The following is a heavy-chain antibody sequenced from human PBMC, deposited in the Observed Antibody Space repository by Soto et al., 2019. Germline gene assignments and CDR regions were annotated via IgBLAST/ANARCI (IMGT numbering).Heavy chain of an antibody. CDR2: ISYDGSNK. D-gene: IGHD3-16*01. Sequence: SGGSLRLSCAASGFTFSSYGMHWVRQAPGKGPEWVAVISYDGSNKYYADSVKGRFTISRDNSKNTLYLQMNSLRAEDTATYYCARDQDGLRYYYYYGMDVWGQGTTVTVSS. V-gene: IGHV3-30*03. CDR1: GFTFSSYG. CDR3: ARDQDGLRYYYYYGMDV. J-gene: IGHJ6*02.